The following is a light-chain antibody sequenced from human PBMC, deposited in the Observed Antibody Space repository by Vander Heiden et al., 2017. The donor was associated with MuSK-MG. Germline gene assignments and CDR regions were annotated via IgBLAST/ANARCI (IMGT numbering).Light chain of an antibody. V-gene: IGKV1-39*01. Sequence: DIQMPQSPSSLSASVGDRVTITCRASQSISTYLNWYQQKPGKAPKLLIYDVSNLQSGVPSTSSRSGSGTDFTLTISMLQPEAFTTYSCQRTDRTPVTFGGGTELEIK. CDR2: DVS. CDR1: QSISTY. J-gene: IGKJ4*01. CDR3: QRTDRTPVT.